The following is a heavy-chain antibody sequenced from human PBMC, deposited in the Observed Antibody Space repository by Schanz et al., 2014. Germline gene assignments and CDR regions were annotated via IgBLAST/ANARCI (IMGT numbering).Heavy chain of an antibody. CDR3: AREDYLDSSGYSCGY. CDR1: GNIFTNYY. CDR2: INTHTGNP. J-gene: IGHJ4*02. V-gene: IGHV7-4-1*02. Sequence: QLQLVQSGAEVKRPGASAKVTCKASGNIFTNYYIHWVRQAPGQGLEWMGWINTHTGNPTYAQGFTGRFVFSLDTSVSTAYLQISSLKADDTAVYYCAREDYLDSSGYSCGYWGQGTLVTVSS. D-gene: IGHD3-22*01.